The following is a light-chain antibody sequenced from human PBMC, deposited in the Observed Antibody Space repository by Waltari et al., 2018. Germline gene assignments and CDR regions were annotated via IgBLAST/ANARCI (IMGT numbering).Light chain of an antibody. V-gene: IGLV2-14*03. Sequence: QSAPTQPPSVSGSPGQSVTISCTGTNSDVGGYIYVSWYQQHPGKAPKLMIYGVSNRPSGVSDRFSGSRSGNTASLTISGLQAEDEADYYCCSYTTSSSWLFGGGTRLTVL. CDR3: CSYTTSSSWL. CDR2: GVS. J-gene: IGLJ2*01. CDR1: NSDVGGYIY.